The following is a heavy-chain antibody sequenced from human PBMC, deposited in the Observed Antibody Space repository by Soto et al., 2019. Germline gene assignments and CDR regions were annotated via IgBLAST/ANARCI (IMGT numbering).Heavy chain of an antibody. V-gene: IGHV3-30-3*01. D-gene: IGHD3-22*01. CDR3: ARMDGSGYYGSYFDY. Sequence: GGSLRLSCAASGFTFSSYAMHWVRQAPGKGLEWVAIISYDGSNKYYADSVKGRFTISRDNSKSTLFLQMNSLRAEDTAFYYCARMDGSGYYGSYFDYWGQGTLVTVSS. CDR1: GFTFSSYA. J-gene: IGHJ4*02. CDR2: ISYDGSNK.